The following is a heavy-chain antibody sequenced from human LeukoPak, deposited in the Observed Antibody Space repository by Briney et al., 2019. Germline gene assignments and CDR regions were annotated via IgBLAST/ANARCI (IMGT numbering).Heavy chain of an antibody. CDR3: ARGGQWGHLSGFDP. CDR2: ISYDGSNK. D-gene: IGHD2-8*01. CDR1: GFTFSSYA. Sequence: GGSLRLSCAASGFTFSSYAMHWVRQAPGKGLEWVAVISYDGSNKYYADSVKGRFTISRDNSENTLYLQMNSLRAEDTAVYYCARGGQWGHLSGFDPWGQGTLVTVSS. J-gene: IGHJ5*02. V-gene: IGHV3-30-3*01.